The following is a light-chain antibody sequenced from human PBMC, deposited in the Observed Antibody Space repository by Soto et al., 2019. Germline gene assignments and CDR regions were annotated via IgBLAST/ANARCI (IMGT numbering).Light chain of an antibody. CDR3: SSYTSSSTRV. CDR2: DVS. J-gene: IGLJ1*01. CDR1: SSDVGGYNY. V-gene: IGLV2-14*01. Sequence: QSALTQPASVSGSPGQSITISCTGTSSDVGGYNYVSWYQQHPGKAPKLMIYDVSNRPSGVSNRFSGSKSGNTASLTISGRQAEDEAYYYCSSYTSSSTRVFGTGTKLTVL.